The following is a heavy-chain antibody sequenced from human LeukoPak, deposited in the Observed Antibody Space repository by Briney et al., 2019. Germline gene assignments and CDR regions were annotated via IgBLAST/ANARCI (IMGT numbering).Heavy chain of an antibody. CDR2: IYYSGST. Sequence: SETLSLTCTVSGGSVSSGSYYWSWIMQPPGNGLEWIGCIYYSGSTYYNPSLKSRVTISVDRSKNQFSLKLSSVTAADTAVYYCASVNPPSRRITIFGVVKPNWFDPWGQGTLVTVSS. D-gene: IGHD3-3*01. CDR3: ASVNPPSRRITIFGVVKPNWFDP. CDR1: GGSVSSGSYY. J-gene: IGHJ5*02. V-gene: IGHV4-61*01.